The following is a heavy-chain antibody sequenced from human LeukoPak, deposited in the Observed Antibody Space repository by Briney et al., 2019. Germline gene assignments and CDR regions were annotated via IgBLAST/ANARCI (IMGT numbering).Heavy chain of an antibody. V-gene: IGHV4-59*01. CDR1: GGSINSYY. CDR2: IYYSGST. CDR3: ARAPERWYSYGSYTYHYMDV. Sequence: SETLSLTCTVSGGSINSYYWSWIRQPPGKGLEWIGYIYYSGSTNYNPSLKSRVTISVHTSKNQFSLKLSSVTAADTAIYYCARAPERWYSYGSYTYHYMDVWGKGTTVTVSS. J-gene: IGHJ6*03. D-gene: IGHD3-10*01.